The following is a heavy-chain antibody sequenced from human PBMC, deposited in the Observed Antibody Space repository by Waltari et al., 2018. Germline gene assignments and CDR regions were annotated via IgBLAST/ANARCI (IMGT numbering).Heavy chain of an antibody. CDR1: GGIFTNYS. CDR3: ARDLGAMKVTSALEI. Sequence: QVQLVQSGAEVKRPGSSVTVSCRASGGIFTNYSISWGRQAPGQGLEWMGGIIPIFGTANSAQKFQGRLTITSDESTSTAYMELSSLRPEDTAVYFCARDLGAMKVTSALEIWGQGTRVTVSS. D-gene: IGHD3-10*01. CDR2: IIPIFGTA. J-gene: IGHJ3*02. V-gene: IGHV1-69*05.